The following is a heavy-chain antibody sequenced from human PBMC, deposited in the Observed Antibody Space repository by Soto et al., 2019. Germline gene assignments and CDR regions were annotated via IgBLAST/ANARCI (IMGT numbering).Heavy chain of an antibody. CDR2: IYYSGST. CDR1: GGSISSYY. D-gene: IGHD3-16*01. V-gene: IGHV4-59*08. J-gene: IGHJ6*03. CDR3: ARHGGAGAYADSYMDV. Sequence: PSETLSLTCTVSGGSISSYYWSWIRQPPGKGLEWNGYIYYSGSTNYNPSLKSRVTISVDTSKNQFSLKLSSVTSADSAVFYFARHGGAGAYADSYMDVWGKGTTVTVSS.